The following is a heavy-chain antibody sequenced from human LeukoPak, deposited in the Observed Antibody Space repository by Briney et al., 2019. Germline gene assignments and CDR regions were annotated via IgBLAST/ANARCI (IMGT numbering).Heavy chain of an antibody. CDR3: ARSQARLGWFDP. V-gene: IGHV4-59*08. CDR2: IYYSGST. J-gene: IGHJ5*02. CDR1: GGSISSYY. Sequence: PSETLSLTCTVSGGSISSYYWSWIRQPPGKGLEWIGYIYYSGSTNYNPSLKSRVTISVDTSKNQFSLKLRSVTAADTAVYCARSQARLGWFDPWGQGTLVTVSS. D-gene: IGHD6-19*01.